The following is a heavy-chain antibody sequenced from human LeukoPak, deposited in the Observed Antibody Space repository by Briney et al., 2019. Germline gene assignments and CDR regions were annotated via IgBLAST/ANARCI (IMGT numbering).Heavy chain of an antibody. D-gene: IGHD4-17*01. CDR2: INPNSGGT. V-gene: IGHV1-2*02. J-gene: IGHJ4*02. CDR3: ARVPSTVTTTGYFDY. CDR1: GYTFIDYY. Sequence: ASVKVSCKASGYTFIDYYMHWVRQAPGQGLEWMGWINPNSGGTNYAQKFQGRVTMTRDTSISTAYMELSRLRSDDTAVYYCARVPSTVTTTGYFDYWGQGTLVTVSS.